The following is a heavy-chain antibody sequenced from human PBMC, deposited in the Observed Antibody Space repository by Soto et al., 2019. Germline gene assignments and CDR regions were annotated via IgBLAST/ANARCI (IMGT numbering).Heavy chain of an antibody. V-gene: IGHV5-51*01. J-gene: IGHJ5*02. Sequence: GESLKISCKGSGYSFTSYWIGWVRQMPGKGLEWMGIIYPGDSDTRYSPSFQGQVTISADKSISTAYLQWSSLKASDTAMYYCARLSGGYCSSTSCIRWDWFDPWGQGTLVTVSS. D-gene: IGHD2-2*01. CDR3: ARLSGGYCSSTSCIRWDWFDP. CDR2: IYPGDSDT. CDR1: GYSFTSYW.